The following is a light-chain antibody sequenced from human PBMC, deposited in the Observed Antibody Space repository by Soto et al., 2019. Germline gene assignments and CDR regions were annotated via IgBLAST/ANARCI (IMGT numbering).Light chain of an antibody. CDR1: TGAVTSGYY. J-gene: IGLJ2*01. Sequence: QAVVTQETSLTVSPGGTVTLTCASSTGAVTSGYYPNWFQQKPGQAPRALIYNTNNKHSWTPTRFSGSLLGGKAALTLSGVQPEDEADSYCLLYYGGARVFGGGTKLTVL. V-gene: IGLV7-43*01. CDR3: LLYYGGARV. CDR2: NTN.